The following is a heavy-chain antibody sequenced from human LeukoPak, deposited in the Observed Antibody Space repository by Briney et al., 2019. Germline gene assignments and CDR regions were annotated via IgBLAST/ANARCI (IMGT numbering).Heavy chain of an antibody. CDR3: ARAYGMDV. CDR2: INPDGSST. Sequence: PGGSLRLSCAASGFTFSTYWMHWVRQAPGKGLVWVSRINPDGSSTNYADSVKGRFTISRDNAKNTLYLQMNSLRVEDTSVYYCARAYGMDVWGQGTTVTVSS. CDR1: GFTFSTYW. J-gene: IGHJ6*02. V-gene: IGHV3-74*01.